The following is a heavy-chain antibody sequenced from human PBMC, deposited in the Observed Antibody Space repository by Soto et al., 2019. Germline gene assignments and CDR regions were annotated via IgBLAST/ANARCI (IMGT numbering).Heavy chain of an antibody. CDR3: AKEIRAYSSSWSFDY. D-gene: IGHD6-13*01. CDR1: GFTFSSYG. V-gene: IGHV3-30*18. J-gene: IGHJ4*02. Sequence: QVQLVESGGGVVQPGRSLRLSCAASGFTFSSYGMHWVRQAPGEGLEWVVVISYDGSIQYYTDSAKGRFTISRDNSKSTLYLQMNSLRAEDTAVYYCAKEIRAYSSSWSFDYWGQGTLVIVSS. CDR2: ISYDGSIQ.